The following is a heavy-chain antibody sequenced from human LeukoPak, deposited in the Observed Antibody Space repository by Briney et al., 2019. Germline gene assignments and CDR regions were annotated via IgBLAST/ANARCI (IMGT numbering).Heavy chain of an antibody. D-gene: IGHD3-10*01. J-gene: IGHJ4*02. CDR2: IYSGGST. CDR1: GFTFSSYS. CDR3: ARRRLLWFGEGELDY. Sequence: PGGSLRLSCAASGFTFSSYSMSWVRQAPRKGLEWVSVIYSGGSTYYADSVKGRFTISRDNSKNTLYLQMNSLRAEDTAVYYCARRRLLWFGEGELDYWGQGTLVTVSS. V-gene: IGHV3-53*01.